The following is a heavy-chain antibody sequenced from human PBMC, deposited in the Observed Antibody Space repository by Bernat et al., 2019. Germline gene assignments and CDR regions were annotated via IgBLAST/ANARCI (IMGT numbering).Heavy chain of an antibody. Sequence: QVQLQESGPGLVKPSQTLSLTCTVSGGSISSGGYYWSWIRQHPGKGLEWIGYIYYSGSTYYNPSLKSRVTISVDTSKNQFSLKLSSVTAADTAVYYCARHSSRAKWELPGDYWGQGTLVTVSS. D-gene: IGHD1-26*01. J-gene: IGHJ4*02. CDR3: ARHSSRAKWELPGDY. CDR2: IYYSGST. V-gene: IGHV4-31*03. CDR1: GGSISSGGYY.